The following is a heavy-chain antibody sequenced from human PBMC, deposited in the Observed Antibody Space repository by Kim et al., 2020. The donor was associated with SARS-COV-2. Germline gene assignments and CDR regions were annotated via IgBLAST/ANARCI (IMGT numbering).Heavy chain of an antibody. D-gene: IGHD3-9*01. CDR2: TI. CDR3: ARETGYRFDY. Sequence: TISYADSVKGRFTISRDNAKKSLYLQMNSLSAEDTAVYYCARETGYRFDYWGQGTLVTASS. J-gene: IGHJ4*02. V-gene: IGHV3-11*01.